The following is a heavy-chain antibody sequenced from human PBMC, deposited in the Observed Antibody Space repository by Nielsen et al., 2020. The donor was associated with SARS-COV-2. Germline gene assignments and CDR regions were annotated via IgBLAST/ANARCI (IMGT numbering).Heavy chain of an antibody. CDR2: ISAYSGNT. J-gene: IGHJ6*02. CDR3: ARERERSSGYYTKYFYCGMVV. V-gene: IGHV1-18*01. Sequence: WVRQAPGQGLEWVGWISAYSGNTKYAQQFQGRVTLTTDTATKTAYMELGSLRSDDTAVYYCARERERSSGYYTKYFYCGMVVWGQGTTVTVSS. D-gene: IGHD3-3*01.